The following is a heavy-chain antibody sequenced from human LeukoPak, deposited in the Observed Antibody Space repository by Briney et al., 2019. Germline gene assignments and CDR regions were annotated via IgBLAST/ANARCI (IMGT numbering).Heavy chain of an antibody. J-gene: IGHJ4*02. CDR1: GFTFSDYT. Sequence: PGGSLRLSCAASGFTFSDYTMNWVRQAPGKGLEWVSSISGGSRSIYYVDSVKGRFTISRDNAKNSLYLQVNSLRAEDTAIHYCARDYFYCGGDCFVDYWGQGTLVTVSS. V-gene: IGHV3-21*04. CDR2: ISGGSRSI. D-gene: IGHD2-21*02. CDR3: ARDYFYCGGDCFVDY.